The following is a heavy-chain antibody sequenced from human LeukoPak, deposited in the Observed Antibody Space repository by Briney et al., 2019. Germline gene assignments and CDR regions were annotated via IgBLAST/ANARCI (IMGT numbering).Heavy chain of an antibody. J-gene: IGHJ4*02. CDR3: ARALYSNYVRRGYYFDY. D-gene: IGHD4-11*01. Sequence: WETLSLTCTVSGGSISSYYWSWIRQPPGKGLEWIGYIYYSGSANYNPSLKSRVTISVDTSRNQFSLKLSSVTAADTAVYYCARALYSNYVRRGYYFDYWGQGTLVTVSS. V-gene: IGHV4-59*01. CDR2: IYYSGSA. CDR1: GGSISSYY.